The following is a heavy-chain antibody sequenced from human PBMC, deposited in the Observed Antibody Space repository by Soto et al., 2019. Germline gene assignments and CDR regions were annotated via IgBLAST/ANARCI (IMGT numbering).Heavy chain of an antibody. Sequence: GGSLRLSCAASGFTFSSYSMNWVRQAPGKGLVWVSRINSDGSSTSYADSVKGRFTISRDNAKNTLYLQMNSLRAEDTAVYYCARVRQSYGGLINYYYMDVWGKGTTVTVSS. CDR1: GFTFSSYS. V-gene: IGHV3-74*01. J-gene: IGHJ6*03. D-gene: IGHD1-26*01. CDR2: INSDGSST. CDR3: ARVRQSYGGLINYYYMDV.